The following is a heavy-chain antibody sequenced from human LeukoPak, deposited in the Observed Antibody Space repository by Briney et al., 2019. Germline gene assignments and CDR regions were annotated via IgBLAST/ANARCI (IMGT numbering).Heavy chain of an antibody. J-gene: IGHJ4*02. CDR1: GYTFTGYY. CDR2: INPNSGGT. Sequence: GASVKVSCKASGYTFTGYYMHWVRQAPGQGLEWMGWINPNSGGTNYAQKFQGRVTMTRDTSISTAYMELSRLRSDDTAVYYCARLGGEYSGYDADYWGQGTLVTVSS. CDR3: ARLGGEYSGYDADY. D-gene: IGHD5-12*01. V-gene: IGHV1-2*02.